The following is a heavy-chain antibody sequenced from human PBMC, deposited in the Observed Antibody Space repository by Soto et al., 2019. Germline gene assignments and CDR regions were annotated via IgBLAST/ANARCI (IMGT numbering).Heavy chain of an antibody. CDR3: AREPPWDFWSGPAPGYFDY. CDR2: TYYRSKWYN. J-gene: IGHJ4*02. CDR1: GDSVSSNSAA. D-gene: IGHD3-3*01. V-gene: IGHV6-1*01. Sequence: SQTLSLTCAISGDSVSSNSAAWNWIRQSPSRGLEWLGRTYYRSKWYNDYAVSVKSRITINPDTSKNQFSLQLNSVTPEDTAVYYCAREPPWDFWSGPAPGYFDYWGQGTXVTVSS.